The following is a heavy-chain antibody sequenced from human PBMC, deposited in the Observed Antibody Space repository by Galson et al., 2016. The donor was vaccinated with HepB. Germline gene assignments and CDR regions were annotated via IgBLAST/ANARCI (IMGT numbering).Heavy chain of an antibody. V-gene: IGHV1-69-2*01. CDR3: ATNLRGGGYYYGPDV. D-gene: IGHD3-10*01. CDR1: GYTFTAYY. J-gene: IGHJ6*02. Sequence: VKVSCKASGYTFTAYYMHWVQQAPGKGLEWMGLIDPEDGEEMYAEKFQGRVTVSADTSTDTAYMELSSLRSGDTAVYFCATNLRGGGYYYGPDVWGQGTTITVSS. CDR2: IDPEDGEE.